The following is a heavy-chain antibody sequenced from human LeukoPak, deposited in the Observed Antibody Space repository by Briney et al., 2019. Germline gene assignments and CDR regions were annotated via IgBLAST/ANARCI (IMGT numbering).Heavy chain of an antibody. Sequence: GGSLRLSCAASGFTFSTYSMNWVRQAPGKGLEWVSSISSTGDYIYYADSVKGRFTISRDNARNSLYLQMNSLRTEDTALYYCAKGLLNYGDYGIDAFDIWGQGTMVTVSS. CDR1: GFTFSTYS. V-gene: IGHV3-21*04. D-gene: IGHD4-17*01. J-gene: IGHJ3*02. CDR3: AKGLLNYGDYGIDAFDI. CDR2: ISSTGDYI.